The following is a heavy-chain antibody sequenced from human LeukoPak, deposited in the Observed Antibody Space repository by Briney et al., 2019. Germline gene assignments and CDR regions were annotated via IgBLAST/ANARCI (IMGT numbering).Heavy chain of an antibody. CDR3: ARDSSPLDTAMATSYFDY. CDR1: GGSISSYY. V-gene: IGHV4-59*01. J-gene: IGHJ4*02. Sequence: SETLSLTCTVSGGSISSYYWSWIRQPPGKGLEWIGYIYYNGNTNYNPSLKSRVTISVDTSKNHFSLRLTSVTAADTAVYYCARDSSPLDTAMATSYFDYWGQGTLVTVSS. D-gene: IGHD5-18*01. CDR2: IYYNGNT.